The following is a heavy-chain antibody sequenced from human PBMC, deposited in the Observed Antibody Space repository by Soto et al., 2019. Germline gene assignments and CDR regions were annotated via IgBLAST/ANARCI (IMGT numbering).Heavy chain of an antibody. CDR3: AHIPNYYQYDWFDH. Sequence: QITLKESGPTLVKPTQTLTLTCTFCGFSLTTSGVAVGWIRQPPGKALECLALIYWDDDKRYSPSLQSRLSITKDTSKNQVVLTMTNVDPVDTATYYCAHIPNYYQYDWFDHWGQGTLVSVSS. CDR1: GFSLTTSGVA. V-gene: IGHV2-5*02. J-gene: IGHJ5*02. CDR2: IYWDDDK. D-gene: IGHD3-16*01.